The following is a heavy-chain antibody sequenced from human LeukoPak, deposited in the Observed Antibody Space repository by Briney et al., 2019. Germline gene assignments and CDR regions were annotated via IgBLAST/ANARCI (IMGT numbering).Heavy chain of an antibody. J-gene: IGHJ3*02. CDR2: IIPILGIA. CDR1: GGTFSSYT. D-gene: IGHD5-18*01. V-gene: IGHV1-69*02. CDR3: ARNRPTAMVTGAFDI. Sequence: SVKVSCKASGGTFSSYTISWVRQAPGQGLEWMGRIIPILGIANYAQKFQGRVTITTDVSTSTAYIELSSLRSEDTAVYYCARNRPTAMVTGAFDIWGQGTMVTVSS.